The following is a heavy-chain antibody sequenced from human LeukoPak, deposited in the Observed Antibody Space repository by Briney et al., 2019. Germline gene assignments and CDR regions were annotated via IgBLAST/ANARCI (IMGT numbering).Heavy chain of an antibody. Sequence: GGSLRLSCAASGFTFDDYAMHWVRQAPGKGLEWVSGISWNSGSIGYADSVKGRFTISRDNAKNSLYLQMNSLRAEDTALYYCVKDMGDYYDSSGYYSAWGQGTLVTVSS. D-gene: IGHD3-22*01. CDR2: ISWNSGSI. J-gene: IGHJ5*02. CDR1: GFTFDDYA. V-gene: IGHV3-9*01. CDR3: VKDMGDYYDSSGYYSA.